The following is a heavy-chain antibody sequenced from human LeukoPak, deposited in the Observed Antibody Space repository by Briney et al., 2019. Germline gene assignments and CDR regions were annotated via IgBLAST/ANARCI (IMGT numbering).Heavy chain of an antibody. D-gene: IGHD3-10*01. Sequence: QAGGSLRLSCAASGFTFDDYAMHWVRHAPGKGLEWVSGISWNSGSIGYADSVKGRFTISRDNAKNSLYLQMNSLRAEDTALYYCAKVAYGARGEYYFDYWGQGTLVTVSS. CDR2: ISWNSGSI. CDR3: AKVAYGARGEYYFDY. V-gene: IGHV3-9*01. J-gene: IGHJ4*02. CDR1: GFTFDDYA.